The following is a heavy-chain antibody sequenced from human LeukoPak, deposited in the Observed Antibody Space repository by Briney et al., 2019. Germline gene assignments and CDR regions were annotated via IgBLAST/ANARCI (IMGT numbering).Heavy chain of an antibody. CDR3: ARKSPGRSGAFDI. CDR2: IYYSGST. Sequence: SETLSLTCTVSGGSISSSSYYWGWIRQPPGKGLEWIGSIYYSGSTYYNPSLKSRVTISVDTSKNQFSLKLSSVTAADTAVYYCARKSPGRSGAFDIWGQGTMVTVSS. V-gene: IGHV4-39*01. J-gene: IGHJ3*02. D-gene: IGHD3-10*01. CDR1: GGSISSSSYY.